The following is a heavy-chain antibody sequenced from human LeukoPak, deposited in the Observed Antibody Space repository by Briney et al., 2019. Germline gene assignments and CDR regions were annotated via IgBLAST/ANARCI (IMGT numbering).Heavy chain of an antibody. Sequence: TGGSLRLSCAASGFTFSSHWMNWVRQAPGKGLEWVSYITGGSTTIYYADSVKGRFTISRDNAKNSLFLQMNSLRVEDTAVYYCARAMLRGLLDAFDIWGQGTMVTVSS. D-gene: IGHD3-10*01. CDR1: GFTFSSHW. V-gene: IGHV3-48*04. CDR3: ARAMLRGLLDAFDI. CDR2: ITGGSTTI. J-gene: IGHJ3*02.